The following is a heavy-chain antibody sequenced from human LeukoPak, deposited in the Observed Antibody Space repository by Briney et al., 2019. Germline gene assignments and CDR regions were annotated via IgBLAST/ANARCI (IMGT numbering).Heavy chain of an antibody. V-gene: IGHV3-23*01. CDR3: ARDETLCSGGTCYSLRGDY. Sequence: QPGGSLRLSCAASGFTFSSYAMSWVRQAPGKGLEWVSVISGSGVGTYYADSVKGRFTISRDNSKNTLYLQMNSLRAEDTAVYYCARDETLCSGGTCYSLRGDYWGQGTLVTVSS. CDR2: ISGSGVGT. D-gene: IGHD2-15*01. CDR1: GFTFSSYA. J-gene: IGHJ4*02.